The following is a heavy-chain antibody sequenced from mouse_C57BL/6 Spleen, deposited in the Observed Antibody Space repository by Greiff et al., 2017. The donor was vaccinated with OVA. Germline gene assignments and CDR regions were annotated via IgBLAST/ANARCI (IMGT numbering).Heavy chain of an antibody. Sequence: VQLVESGPGLVQPSQSLSITCTVSGFSLTSYGVHWVRQSPGQGLEWLGVIWSGGSTDYNAAFIYRLSISKDNSKSQVFFKMNSLQADDTAIYYGARNGGITTVVAPMDYWGQGTSVTVSS. CDR1: GFSLTSYG. CDR3: ARNGGITTVVAPMDY. CDR2: IWSGGST. D-gene: IGHD1-1*01. J-gene: IGHJ4*01. V-gene: IGHV2-2*01.